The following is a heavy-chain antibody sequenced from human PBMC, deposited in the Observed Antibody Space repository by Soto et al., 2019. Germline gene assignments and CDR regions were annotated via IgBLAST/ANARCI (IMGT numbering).Heavy chain of an antibody. J-gene: IGHJ5*02. D-gene: IGHD2-2*01. Sequence: ASVKVSCKASGYTFNSYGISWVRQAPGQGLEWMGWISAYNGNTNYAQKVQGRVTMTTDTSTSTAYMELRSLRSDDTAVYYCARDLEYQPQYPWGQGTLVTVST. V-gene: IGHV1-18*04. CDR3: ARDLEYQPQYP. CDR2: ISAYNGNT. CDR1: GYTFNSYG.